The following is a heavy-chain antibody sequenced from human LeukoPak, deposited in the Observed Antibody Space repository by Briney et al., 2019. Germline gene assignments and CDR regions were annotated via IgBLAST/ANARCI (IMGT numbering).Heavy chain of an antibody. V-gene: IGHV3-11*04. CDR1: GFTFSDYY. CDR3: ARDRGSSSSFIDY. Sequence: GGSLRLSCAASGFTFSDYYMSWNRQAPGKGLEWVSYISSSGSTIYYADSVKGRFTISRDNAKNSLYLQMNSLRAEDTAVYYCARDRGSSSSFIDYWGQGTLVTVSS. CDR2: ISSSGSTI. J-gene: IGHJ4*02. D-gene: IGHD6-6*01.